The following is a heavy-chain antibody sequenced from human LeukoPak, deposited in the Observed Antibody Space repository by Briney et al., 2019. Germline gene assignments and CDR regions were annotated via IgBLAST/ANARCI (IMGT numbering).Heavy chain of an antibody. CDR2: INPSGGSI. Sequence: ASVKVSCKASGYTFTNYYMHWVRQAPGQGLEWMGIINPSGGSIRYAQKFQGRVTMTRDTSTSTVYMEPSSLRSEDTAVYYCARVSSSWYSYYYYYMDVWGKGTTVTISS. CDR1: GYTFTNYY. J-gene: IGHJ6*03. V-gene: IGHV1-46*01. CDR3: ARVSSSWYSYYYYYMDV. D-gene: IGHD6-13*01.